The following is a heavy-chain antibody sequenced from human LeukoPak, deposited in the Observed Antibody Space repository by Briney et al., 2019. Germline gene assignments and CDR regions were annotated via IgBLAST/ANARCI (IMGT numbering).Heavy chain of an antibody. CDR3: ARVRAAYSGSYFDY. V-gene: IGHV4-34*01. CDR2: INHSGST. D-gene: IGHD1-26*01. J-gene: IGHJ4*02. Sequence: SETLSLTCAVYGGSFSGYYWSWIRQPPGKGLEWIGEINHSGSTNYNPSLKSRVTISVDTSKNQFSLKLSSVTAADTAVYYCARVRAAYSGSYFDYWGQGTLVTVSS. CDR1: GGSFSGYY.